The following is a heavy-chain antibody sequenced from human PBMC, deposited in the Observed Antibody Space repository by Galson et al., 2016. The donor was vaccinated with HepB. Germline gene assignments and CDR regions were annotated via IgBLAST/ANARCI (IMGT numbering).Heavy chain of an antibody. CDR1: GFAFNDSS. Sequence: SLRLSCAGSGFAFNDSSIHWVRQSPGKGLEWVAGVSFDGRNTYYADSVKGRFIISRDSSKKTVHLQMDSLRSKDTAVYYCTRAAAGRTATTTLAWGQGLLVTVSS. J-gene: IGHJ5*02. CDR3: TRAAAGRTATTTLA. D-gene: IGHD4-17*01. CDR2: VSFDGRNT. V-gene: IGHV3-30-3*01.